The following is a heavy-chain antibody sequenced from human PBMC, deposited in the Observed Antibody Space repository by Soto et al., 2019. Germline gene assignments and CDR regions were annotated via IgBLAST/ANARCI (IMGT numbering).Heavy chain of an antibody. D-gene: IGHD2-15*01. Sequence: SETLSLTCTVSGGSISSYYWSWIRQPPGKGLEWIGYIYYSGSTNYNPSLKSRVTISVDTSKNQFSLKLSSVTAADTAVYYCARVNGGVVAATFPWFDPWGQGTLVTVSS. V-gene: IGHV4-59*01. CDR2: IYYSGST. J-gene: IGHJ5*02. CDR3: ARVNGGVVAATFPWFDP. CDR1: GGSISSYY.